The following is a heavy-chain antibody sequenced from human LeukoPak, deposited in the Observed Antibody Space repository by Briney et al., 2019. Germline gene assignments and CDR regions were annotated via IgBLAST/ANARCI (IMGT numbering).Heavy chain of an antibody. D-gene: IGHD5-24*01. CDR2: IYHSGST. CDR3: ARGSGYSARNFDY. CDR1: GGSISSGGYY. V-gene: IGHV4-30-2*01. Sequence: PSQTLSLTCTVSGGSISSGGYYWSWIRQPPGKGLEWIGYIYHSGSTYYNPSLKSRVTISVDRSKNQFSLKLSSVTAADTAVYYCARGSGYSARNFDYWGQGTLVTVSS. J-gene: IGHJ4*02.